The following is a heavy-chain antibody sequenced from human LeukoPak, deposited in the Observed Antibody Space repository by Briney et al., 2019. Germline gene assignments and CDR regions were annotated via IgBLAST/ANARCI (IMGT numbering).Heavy chain of an antibody. CDR2: ISAYNGNT. CDR3: ARLADCSGGSCYHPVPDY. V-gene: IGHV1-18*01. D-gene: IGHD2-15*01. J-gene: IGHJ4*02. CDR1: GYTFNNYG. Sequence: GASVKVSCKASGYTFNNYGISWVRLVPGQGLEWMGWISAYNGNTNYAQKLQGRVTMTTDTSTSTAYMELRSLRSDDTAVYYCARLADCSGGSCYHPVPDYWGQGTLVTVSS.